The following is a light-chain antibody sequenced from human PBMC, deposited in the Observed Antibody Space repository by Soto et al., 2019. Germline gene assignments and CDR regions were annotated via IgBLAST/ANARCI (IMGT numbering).Light chain of an antibody. J-gene: IGKJ4*01. CDR1: QTISSW. Sequence: DIQMTQSPSTLSGSVGDRVTITCRASQTISSWLAWYQQKPGKAPKLLIFDASSLESGVPSRFSGSGSGTELTLTISGLQPDDFATYYCQQANSFPPTFGGGTKVDIK. V-gene: IGKV1-5*01. CDR3: QQANSFPPT. CDR2: DAS.